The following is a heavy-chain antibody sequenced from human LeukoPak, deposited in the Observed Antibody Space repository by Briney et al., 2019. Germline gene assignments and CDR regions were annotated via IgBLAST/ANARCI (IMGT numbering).Heavy chain of an antibody. CDR1: GGSISTFY. J-gene: IGHJ3*02. V-gene: IGHV4-59*01. Sequence: SETLSLTCTVSGGSISTFYWSWIRQPPGKGLEWIGYIYYTGNTNYNPSPKSRVTISVDTSKNQFSLKLSSVTAADTAVYFCARVQSADYDRAFDIWGQGTMVTVSS. CDR2: IYYTGNT. CDR3: ARVQSADYDRAFDI. D-gene: IGHD3-10*02.